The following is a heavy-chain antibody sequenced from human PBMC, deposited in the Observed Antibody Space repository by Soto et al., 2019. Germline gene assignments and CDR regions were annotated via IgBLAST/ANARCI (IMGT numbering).Heavy chain of an antibody. Sequence: QVQLVQSGAEVKKPGSSVKVSCKASGGTFSSYAISWVRQAPGQGLEWMGGIIPIFGTANYAQKFQGRVTITADESTSTAYMELSSLTSQDTAVYYCARVGIAAFRYYYYGMVVWGQGTTVTVSS. V-gene: IGHV1-69*01. CDR3: ARVGIAAFRYYYYGMVV. CDR2: IIPIFGTA. D-gene: IGHD6-13*01. CDR1: GGTFSSYA. J-gene: IGHJ6*02.